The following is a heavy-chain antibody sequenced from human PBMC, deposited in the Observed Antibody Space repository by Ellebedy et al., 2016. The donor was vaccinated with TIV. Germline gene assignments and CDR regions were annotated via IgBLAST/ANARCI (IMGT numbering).Heavy chain of an antibody. V-gene: IGHV4-59*01. CDR1: GGSIGAYY. Sequence: MPSETLSLTCTVSGGSIGAYYWSWIRQPPGKGLEWIGYVYYSGSTNYSPSLKSRVTISVDTSKNQFSLKLSSVTAADTAVYYCSRDTTDYYYGSGSYYKWCDPWGQGTLVTVSS. CDR2: VYYSGST. J-gene: IGHJ5*02. CDR3: SRDTTDYYYGSGSYYKWCDP. D-gene: IGHD3-10*01.